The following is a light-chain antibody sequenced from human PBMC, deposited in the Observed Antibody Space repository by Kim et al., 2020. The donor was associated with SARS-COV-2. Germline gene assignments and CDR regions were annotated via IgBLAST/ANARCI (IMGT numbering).Light chain of an antibody. J-gene: IGLJ2*01. CDR3: KSRDSSGNVV. Sequence: SSELTQDPAVSVALGQTVRITCQGDSLRSYYAIWYQQKPGQAPVLVIYGRNNRPSGIPDRFSGSTSGNTASLTITGAQAEDEADYYCKSRDSSGNVVFGGGTKLTVL. CDR2: GRN. V-gene: IGLV3-19*01. CDR1: SLRSYY.